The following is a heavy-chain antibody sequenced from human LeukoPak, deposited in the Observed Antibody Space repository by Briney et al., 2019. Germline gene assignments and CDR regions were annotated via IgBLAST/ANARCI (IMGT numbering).Heavy chain of an antibody. CDR3: TKETLGGGSTFDD. J-gene: IGHJ4*02. D-gene: IGHD3-16*01. CDR1: GFTFSTYG. Sequence: PGGSLRLSCAPSGFTFSTYGIHWVRQAPGKGLEWVTFIRSDGRQTYYANSVRGRFTVSRDASKHMLYLQMNSLRTEDTALYYCTKETLGGGSTFDDWGQGTLVIVSS. CDR2: IRSDGRQT. V-gene: IGHV3-30*02.